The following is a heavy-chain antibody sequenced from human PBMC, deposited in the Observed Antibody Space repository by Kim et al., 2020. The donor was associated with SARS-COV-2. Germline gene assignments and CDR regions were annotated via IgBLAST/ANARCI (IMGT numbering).Heavy chain of an antibody. J-gene: IGHJ4*02. D-gene: IGHD1-26*01. CDR3: ARANSGSYWGYFDY. V-gene: IGHV3-30*01. Sequence: ADAVKGRLTISRDNSKNTLYLQMNSLRPEDTAVYYCARANSGSYWGYFDYWGQGTLVTVSS.